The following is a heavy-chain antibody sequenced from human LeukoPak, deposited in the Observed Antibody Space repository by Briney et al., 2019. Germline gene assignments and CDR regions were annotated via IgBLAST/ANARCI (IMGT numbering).Heavy chain of an antibody. Sequence: GGSLRLSCAASGFTFSSSAMTWVRQAPGKGLEWVSGISGSGGSTSYADSVKGRFTISRDNSKNTLFLQMNSLRAEDTAVFYCAKGQGGLFDFWGLGTLVTVSS. CDR2: ISGSGGST. V-gene: IGHV3-23*01. CDR3: AKGQGGLFDF. CDR1: GFTFSSSA. D-gene: IGHD3/OR15-3a*01. J-gene: IGHJ4*01.